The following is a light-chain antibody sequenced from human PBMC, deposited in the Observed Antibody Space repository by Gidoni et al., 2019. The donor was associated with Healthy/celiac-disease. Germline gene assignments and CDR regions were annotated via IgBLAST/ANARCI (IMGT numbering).Light chain of an antibody. CDR1: HGISSA. CDR3: QQFNNYPL. Sequence: AIQLTQSPSSLSASVGDRFTITCRASHGISSALAWYQHKPGKAPKLLIYDASSLESGVPSRFSGSGSGTDFTLTISSLQPEDFATYYCQQFNNYPLFXPXTKVDIK. J-gene: IGKJ3*01. CDR2: DAS. V-gene: IGKV1D-13*01.